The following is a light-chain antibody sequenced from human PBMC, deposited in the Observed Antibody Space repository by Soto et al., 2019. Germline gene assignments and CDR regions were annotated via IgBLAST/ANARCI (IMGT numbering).Light chain of an antibody. CDR3: QSYDSSLSGSYV. Sequence: QSVLTQPPSVSGAPGQMVTISCTGNSSNIGAGFDVHWYQQLPGTAPRLLIYANNNRPSGVPDRFSGSKSGTSASLAITGLQAEDEADYYCQSYDSSLSGSYVFGTGTKVTVL. CDR1: SSNIGAGFD. V-gene: IGLV1-40*01. J-gene: IGLJ1*01. CDR2: ANN.